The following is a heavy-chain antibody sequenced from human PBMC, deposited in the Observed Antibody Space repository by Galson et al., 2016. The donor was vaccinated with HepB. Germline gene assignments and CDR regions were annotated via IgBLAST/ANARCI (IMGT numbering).Heavy chain of an antibody. CDR2: IFSGGTT. CDR1: GFTVGSTY. Sequence: LRLSCAASGFTVGSTYMSWVRQFPGKGLECVSVIFSGGTTFYADSVMGRFTISRDNSKNTLYLQMRNLRAEDSALYYCARDSGYNEHGGFDDWGQGTLVTVSS. D-gene: IGHD5-24*01. J-gene: IGHJ4*02. V-gene: IGHV3-53*05. CDR3: ARDSGYNEHGGFDD.